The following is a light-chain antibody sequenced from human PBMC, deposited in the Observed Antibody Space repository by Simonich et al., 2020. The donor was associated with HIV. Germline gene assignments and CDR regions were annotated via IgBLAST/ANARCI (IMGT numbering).Light chain of an antibody. V-gene: IGKV3-15*01. CDR3: QQRSNWPLT. CDR1: QSVSSN. CDR2: GAS. Sequence: EIVMTQSPATLSVSPGERATLSCRASQSVSSNLAWYQQKPAQAPRLLIYGASTRATGIPARFSGSGSGTDFTLTISSLEPEDFVVYYCQQRSNWPLTFGGGTKVEIK. J-gene: IGKJ4*01.